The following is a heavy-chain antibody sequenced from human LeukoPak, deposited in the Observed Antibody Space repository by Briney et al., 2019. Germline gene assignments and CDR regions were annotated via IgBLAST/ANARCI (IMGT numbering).Heavy chain of an antibody. CDR2: ISGSGGTT. Sequence: GGSLRLSCAASGFTLNNYGMNWVRQAPGKGLEWVSSISGSGGTTYYADSVKGRFTISRDNAKNTLYLQMNSLRAEDTAVYYCARGSYQVLYFDYWGQGTLVTVSS. J-gene: IGHJ4*02. CDR1: GFTLNNYG. D-gene: IGHD2-2*01. V-gene: IGHV3-23*01. CDR3: ARGSYQVLYFDY.